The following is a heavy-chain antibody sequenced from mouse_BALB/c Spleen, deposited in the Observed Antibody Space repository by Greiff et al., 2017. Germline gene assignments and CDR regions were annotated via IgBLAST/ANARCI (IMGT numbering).Heavy chain of an antibody. CDR1: GFTFSDYY. D-gene: IGHD2-2*01. CDR3: ARGLSHDY. CDR2: ISDGGSYT. J-gene: IGHJ2*01. Sequence: EVKLMESGGGLVKPGGSLKLSCAASGFTFSDYYMYWVRQTPEKRLEWVATISDGGSYTYYPDSVKGRFTISRDNAKNNLYLQMSSLKSEDTAMYYCARGLSHDYWGQGTTLTVSS. V-gene: IGHV5-4*02.